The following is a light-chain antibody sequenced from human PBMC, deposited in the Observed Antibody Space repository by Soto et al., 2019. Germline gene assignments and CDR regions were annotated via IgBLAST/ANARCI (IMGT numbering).Light chain of an antibody. Sequence: ETVLTQSPATLSLSPGERATLSCRASQSVDIYLAWYQHKPGQAPRLLIYDASNRATGIPARFSGSGSGTDFTLTISSLEPEDFAVYYCQQRKYWPPITFGQGTQLEIK. CDR1: QSVDIY. CDR3: QQRKYWPPIT. CDR2: DAS. J-gene: IGKJ5*01. V-gene: IGKV3-11*01.